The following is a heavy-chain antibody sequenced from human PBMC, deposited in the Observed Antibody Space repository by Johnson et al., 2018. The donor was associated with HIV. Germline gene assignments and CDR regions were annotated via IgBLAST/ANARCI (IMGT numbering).Heavy chain of an antibody. CDR1: GFTFSNYA. J-gene: IGHJ3*02. CDR2: ISYDGSNK. D-gene: IGHD2-21*02. V-gene: IGHV3-30-3*01. CDR3: ARESIRGDKAFDI. Sequence: QVQLVESGGGVVQPGRSLRLSCAASGFTFSNYAMHWVRQAPGKGLEWVALISYDGSNKYYADQVKGRFTISRDNSKNTLYLQMNSLRAEDTAVYYCARESIRGDKAFDIWGQGTMVTVSS.